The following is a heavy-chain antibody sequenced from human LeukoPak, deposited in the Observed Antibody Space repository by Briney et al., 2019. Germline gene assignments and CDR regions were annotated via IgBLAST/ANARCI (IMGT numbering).Heavy chain of an antibody. Sequence: PSETLSLTCTVSGGSISSSSYYWGWIRQPPGKGLEWIGTIYYSGSTYYNPSLKSRVTISVDTSENQFSLKLSSVTAADTAVYYCARGNYYDSGGYYSLDAFDIWGQGTMVTVSS. V-gene: IGHV4-39*01. CDR1: GGSISSSSYY. D-gene: IGHD3-22*01. CDR2: IYYSGST. J-gene: IGHJ3*02. CDR3: ARGNYYDSGGYYSLDAFDI.